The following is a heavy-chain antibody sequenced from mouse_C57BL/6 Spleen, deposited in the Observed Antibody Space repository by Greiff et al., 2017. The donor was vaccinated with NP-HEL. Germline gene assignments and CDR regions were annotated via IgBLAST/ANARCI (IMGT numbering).Heavy chain of an antibody. J-gene: IGHJ2*01. Sequence: VQLQQPGAELVKPGASVKMSCKASGYTFTSYLITWVKQRPGQGLEWIGDIYPGSGSTNYNEKFKRKATLTVDTSSSTAYMQLSSLTSEDSAVYYCARGGRGLFDYWGQGTTLTVSS. CDR2: IYPGSGST. D-gene: IGHD3-1*01. V-gene: IGHV1-55*01. CDR3: ARGGRGLFDY. CDR1: GYTFTSYL.